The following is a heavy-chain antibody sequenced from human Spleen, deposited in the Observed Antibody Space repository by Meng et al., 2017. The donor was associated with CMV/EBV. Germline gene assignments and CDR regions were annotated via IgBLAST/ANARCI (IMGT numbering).Heavy chain of an antibody. V-gene: IGHV4-39*01. J-gene: IGHJ4*02. CDR2: IYYSGST. CDR1: GGSISSSSYY. CDR3: ARHLEWLLDFDY. Sequence: CTVSGGSISSSSYYWGWIRQPPGKGLEWIGSIYYSGSTYYNPSLKSRVTISVDTSKNQFSLKLSSVTAADTAVYYCARHLEWLLDFDYWGQGTLVTVSS. D-gene: IGHD3-3*01.